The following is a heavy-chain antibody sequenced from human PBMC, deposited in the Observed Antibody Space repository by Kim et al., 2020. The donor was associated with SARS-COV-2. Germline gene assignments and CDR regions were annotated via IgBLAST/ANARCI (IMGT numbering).Heavy chain of an antibody. CDR3: ARGPGSSYFDY. Sequence: TGYAQEYQGRVTMTRNTSISTAYMELSSLRSEDTAVYYCARGPGSSYFDYWGQRTLVTVSS. CDR2: T. V-gene: IGHV1-8*01. J-gene: IGHJ4*02.